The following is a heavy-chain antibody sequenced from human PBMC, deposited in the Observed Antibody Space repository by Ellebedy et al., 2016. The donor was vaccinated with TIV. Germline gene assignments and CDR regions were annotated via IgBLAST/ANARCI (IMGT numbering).Heavy chain of an antibody. D-gene: IGHD3-10*01. CDR2: ISGSGGST. V-gene: IGHV3-23*01. CDR3: AKDRPNYYGSGSYYSPAREFDY. CDR1: GFTFSSYA. J-gene: IGHJ4*02. Sequence: GESLKISXAASGFTFSSYAMSWVRQAPGKGLEWVSAISGSGGSTYYADSVKGRFTISRDNSKNTLYLQMNSLRAEDTAVYYCAKDRPNYYGSGSYYSPAREFDYWGQGTLVTVSS.